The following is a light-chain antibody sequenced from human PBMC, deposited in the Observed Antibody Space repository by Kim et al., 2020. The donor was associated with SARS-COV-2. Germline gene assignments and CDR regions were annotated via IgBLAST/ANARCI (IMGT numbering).Light chain of an antibody. CDR3: QAWDSGTHVV. CDR2: QDS. CDR1: KLGDKY. V-gene: IGLV3-1*01. Sequence: SYELTQPPSVSVSPGQTASIICSGDKLGDKYACWYQQKPGQSPVLVIYQDSKRPSGIPERFSGTNSGYTATLTISGTQAMDEANYYCQAWDSGTHVVFGGGTQQTVL. J-gene: IGLJ2*01.